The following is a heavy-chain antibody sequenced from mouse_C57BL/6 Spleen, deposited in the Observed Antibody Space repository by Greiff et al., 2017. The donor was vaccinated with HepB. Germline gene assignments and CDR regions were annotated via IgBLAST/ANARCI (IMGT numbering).Heavy chain of an antibody. V-gene: IGHV1-75*01. D-gene: IGHD2-1*01. J-gene: IGHJ4*01. CDR3: AYGNYEAMDY. CDR1: GYTFTDYY. Sequence: VQLKESGPELVKPGASVKISCKASGYTFTDYYINWVKQRPGQGLEWIGWIFPGSGSTYYNEKFKGKATLTVDKSSSTAYMFLSSLTSEDSAVYFCAYGNYEAMDYWGQGTSVTVSS. CDR2: IFPGSGST.